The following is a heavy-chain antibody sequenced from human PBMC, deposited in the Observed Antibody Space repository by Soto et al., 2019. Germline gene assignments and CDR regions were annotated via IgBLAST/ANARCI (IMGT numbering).Heavy chain of an antibody. Sequence: QITLKESGPTLVKPTQTLTLTCTFSGFSLRNSGAGVGWTRQPPGKALEWLALIYWDDDKRYSPSLKSRLTILKATSKNQVVLTMTSMDPVDTATYYCAHLTTGGFYFTYWGQGTLVTVSS. J-gene: IGHJ4*02. CDR3: AHLTTGGFYFTY. V-gene: IGHV2-5*02. D-gene: IGHD4-17*01. CDR2: IYWDDDK. CDR1: GFSLRNSGAG.